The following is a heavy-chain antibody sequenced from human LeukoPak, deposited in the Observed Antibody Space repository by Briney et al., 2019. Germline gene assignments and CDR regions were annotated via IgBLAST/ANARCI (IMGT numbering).Heavy chain of an antibody. Sequence: ASVKVSCKASGYTFTGYYMHWVRQAPGQGLEWMGWINPNSGDTNYAQKFQGRVTMTRDTSISTAYMELSRLRSDDTAVYYCARVSITEYYDSSGYYYSPDGTFDYWGQGTLVTVSS. CDR3: ARVSITEYYDSSGYYYSPDGTFDY. D-gene: IGHD3-22*01. CDR1: GYTFTGYY. J-gene: IGHJ4*02. V-gene: IGHV1-2*02. CDR2: INPNSGDT.